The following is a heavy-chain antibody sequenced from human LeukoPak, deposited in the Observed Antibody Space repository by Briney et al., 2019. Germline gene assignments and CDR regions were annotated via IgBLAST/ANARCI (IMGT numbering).Heavy chain of an antibody. J-gene: IGHJ3*02. CDR1: GFTFSSYS. CDR3: ARDAIWFGELMGAFDI. V-gene: IGHV3-48*04. Sequence: PGGSLRLSCTASGFTFSSYSMKWVRQAPGKGLEWVSYISTSSTTIYYADSVKGRFTVSRDNAKNSLFLHMNSLRAEDTAVYYCARDAIWFGELMGAFDIWGHGTMVTVSS. CDR2: ISTSSTTI. D-gene: IGHD3-10*01.